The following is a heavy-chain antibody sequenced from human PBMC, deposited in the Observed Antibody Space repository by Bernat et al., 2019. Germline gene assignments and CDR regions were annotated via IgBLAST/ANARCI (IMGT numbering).Heavy chain of an antibody. CDR2: ISAYNGNT. D-gene: IGHD3-10*01. V-gene: IGHV1-18*01. CDR3: ARVALGTMVRGVIQPFDY. J-gene: IGHJ4*02. CDR1: GYTFTSYG. Sequence: QVQLVQSGAEVKKPGASVKVSCKASGYTFTSYGISWVRQAPGQGLEWMGWISAYNGNTNYAQKLQGRVTMTTDTSTSTAYMELRSMRSDETDVYYCARVALGTMVRGVIQPFDYWGQGTLVTVSS.